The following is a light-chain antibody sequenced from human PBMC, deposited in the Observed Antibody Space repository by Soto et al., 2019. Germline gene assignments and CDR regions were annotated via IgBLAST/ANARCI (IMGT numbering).Light chain of an antibody. CDR1: SSDVGAYNY. CDR2: DVT. Sequence: QSALTQPASVSGSPGQSITLSCTGTSSDVGAYNYVSWYQHHPGKAPKLIIHDVTNRPSGISNRFSGSKSGNTASLTISGLQAEDEADYYCTSYTSSRTLLFGGGTKLTV. J-gene: IGLJ2*01. V-gene: IGLV2-14*03. CDR3: TSYTSSRTLL.